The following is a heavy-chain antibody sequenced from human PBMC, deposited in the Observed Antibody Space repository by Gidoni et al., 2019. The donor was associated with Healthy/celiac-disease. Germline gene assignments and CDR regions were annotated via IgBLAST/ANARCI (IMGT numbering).Heavy chain of an antibody. D-gene: IGHD1-1*01. CDR3: ARDGTTGTTDYYYYGMDV. CDR2: ISAYNGNT. Sequence: QVQLVQSGAEVKKPGASVKVSCKASGYTFTSYGISWVRQAPGQGLELMGWISAYNGNTNDAQKLQGRVTMTTDTSTSTAYMELRSLRSDDTAVYYCARDGTTGTTDYYYYGMDVWGQGTTVTVSS. J-gene: IGHJ6*02. V-gene: IGHV1-18*01. CDR1: GYTFTSYG.